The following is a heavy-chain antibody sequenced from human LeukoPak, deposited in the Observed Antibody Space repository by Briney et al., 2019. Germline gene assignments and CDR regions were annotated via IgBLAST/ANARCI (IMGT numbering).Heavy chain of an antibody. CDR1: GGSISSYY. CDR2: IYYSGST. Sequence: SETLSLTCTVSGGSISSYYWSWIRQSPGKGLEGVGYIYYSGSTNYNRSLKSRVTISVDTSKNQFSLKLSSVTAADTAVYYCARVSGSYYPGWFDPWGQGTLVTVSS. J-gene: IGHJ5*02. CDR3: ARVSGSYYPGWFDP. V-gene: IGHV4-59*01. D-gene: IGHD1-26*01.